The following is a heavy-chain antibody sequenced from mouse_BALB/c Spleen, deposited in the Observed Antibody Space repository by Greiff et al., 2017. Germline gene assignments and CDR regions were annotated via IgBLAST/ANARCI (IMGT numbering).Heavy chain of an antibody. V-gene: IGHV1-9*01. Sequence: QVQLKESGAELMKPGASVKISCKATGYTFSSYWIEWVKQRPGHGLEWIGEILPGSGSTNYNEKFKGKATFTADTSSNTAYMQLSSLTSEDSAVYYCASRGGAMDYWGQGTSVTVSS. CDR3: ASRGGAMDY. CDR2: ILPGSGST. J-gene: IGHJ4*01. CDR1: GYTFSSYW.